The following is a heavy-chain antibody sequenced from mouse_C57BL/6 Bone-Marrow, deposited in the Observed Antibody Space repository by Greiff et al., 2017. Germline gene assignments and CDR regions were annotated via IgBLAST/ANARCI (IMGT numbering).Heavy chain of an antibody. CDR3: ARHPPLLWLRLYAMGY. V-gene: IGHV5-6*01. Sequence: EVQLVESGGDLVKPGGSLKLSCAASGFTFSSYGMSWVRQTPDKRLEWVATISSGGSYTYYPDSVKGRFTISRDNAKNTLYLQMSSLKSEDTAMYYCARHPPLLWLRLYAMGYWGQGTSVTVSS. CDR2: ISSGGSYT. CDR1: GFTFSSYG. J-gene: IGHJ4*01. D-gene: IGHD2-2*01.